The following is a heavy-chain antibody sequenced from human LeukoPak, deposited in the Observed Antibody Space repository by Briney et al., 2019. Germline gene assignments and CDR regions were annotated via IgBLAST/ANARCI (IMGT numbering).Heavy chain of an antibody. CDR2: IGGSGSST. CDR3: ANEGTYRNSWKYYLDY. J-gene: IGHJ4*02. CDR1: GFNFSSNG. V-gene: IGHV3-23*01. Sequence: TAGSLTLFFAASGFNFSSNGMIWGRQAPRKGLDWGSIIGGSGSSTYYADSVEGRFTISLDNSKNMLYLQMISLTVEHTAVSYCANEGTYRNSWKYYLDYWGQGTLVTVSS. D-gene: IGHD6-13*01.